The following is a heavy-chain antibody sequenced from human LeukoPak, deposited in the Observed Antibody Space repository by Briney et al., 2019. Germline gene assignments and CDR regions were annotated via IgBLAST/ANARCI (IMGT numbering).Heavy chain of an antibody. Sequence: ASVKVSCKASGGTFSSYAISWVRQAPGQGLGWMGGIIPIFGTANYAQKFQGRVTITADESTSTAYMELSSLRSEDTAVYYCALVVVTAIRYYYYYGMDVWGQGTTVTVSS. CDR1: GGTFSSYA. J-gene: IGHJ6*02. CDR2: IIPIFGTA. D-gene: IGHD2-21*02. CDR3: ALVVVTAIRYYYYYGMDV. V-gene: IGHV1-69*13.